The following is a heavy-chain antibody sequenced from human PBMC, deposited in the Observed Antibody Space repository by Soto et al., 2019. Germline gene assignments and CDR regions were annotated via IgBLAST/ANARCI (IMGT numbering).Heavy chain of an antibody. V-gene: IGHV3-23*01. CDR3: ARDLEAYYYASGK. D-gene: IGHD3-10*01. CDR1: GFTFSSYA. Sequence: EVLLLDYGGGLVQPGGSLRLSCAASGFTFSSYAMSWVRQAPGKGLEWASGIGGSGGSRYYVDSVKGRFTISRDNSKNMLYLQMNSLRAEDTAVYYCARDLEAYYYASGKWGQGTLVTVSS. J-gene: IGHJ4*02. CDR2: IGGSGGSR.